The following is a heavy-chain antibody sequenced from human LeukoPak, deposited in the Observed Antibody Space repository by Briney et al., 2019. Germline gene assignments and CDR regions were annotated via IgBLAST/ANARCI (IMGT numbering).Heavy chain of an antibody. CDR2: IYYSGST. CDR3: ARTGLAVAGLFDY. CDR1: GGSISSYY. Sequence: SETLSLTCTVSGGSISSYYWSWIRQPPGKGLEWIGYIYYSGSTNYNPSLKSRVTISVDTSKNQFSLKLSSVTAADTAVYYCARTGLAVAGLFDYWGQGTLVTVSS. D-gene: IGHD6-19*01. V-gene: IGHV4-59*08. J-gene: IGHJ4*02.